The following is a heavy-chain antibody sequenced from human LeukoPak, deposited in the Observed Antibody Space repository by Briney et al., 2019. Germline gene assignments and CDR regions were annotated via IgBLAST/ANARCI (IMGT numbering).Heavy chain of an antibody. V-gene: IGHV1-2*02. CDR2: INPNSGGT. CDR3: ARGVGATYGDYFDY. CDR1: GYTFTGYY. Sequence: GASVKVSCKASGYTFTGYYMHWVRQAPGQGLEWMGWINPNSGGTNYAQMFQGRVTMTRDTSISTAYMELSRLRSDDTAVYYCARGVGATYGDYFDYWGQGTLVTVSS. D-gene: IGHD1-26*01. J-gene: IGHJ4*02.